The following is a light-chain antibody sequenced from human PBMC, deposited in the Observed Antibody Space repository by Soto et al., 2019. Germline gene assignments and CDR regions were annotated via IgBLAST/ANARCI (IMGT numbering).Light chain of an antibody. CDR3: QQYNNWPRT. Sequence: EIVLTQSPATLSLSPGERATLSCRASQSVSSYLAWYQLKLGQAPRLLIHGASTRATGIPARFSGSGSGTEFTLTISSLQSEDFAVYYCQQYNNWPRTFGQGTKVDIK. CDR2: GAS. CDR1: QSVSSY. V-gene: IGKV3-15*01. J-gene: IGKJ1*01.